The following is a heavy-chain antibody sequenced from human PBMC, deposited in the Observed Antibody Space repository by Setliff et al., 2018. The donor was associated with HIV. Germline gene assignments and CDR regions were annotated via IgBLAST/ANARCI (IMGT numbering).Heavy chain of an antibody. Sequence: PSETLSLTCTVSGGSISSSDYYWCWIRQPPGKGLEWIGSIYYTGRSLHNPSLKSRITISVDTSKNQFSLKLSSVTAADTAVYYCGRENPGDYWGQGTLVTVSS. V-gene: IGHV4-39*01. J-gene: IGHJ4*02. CDR3: GRENPGDY. CDR2: IYYTGRS. CDR1: GGSISSSDYY. D-gene: IGHD3-10*01.